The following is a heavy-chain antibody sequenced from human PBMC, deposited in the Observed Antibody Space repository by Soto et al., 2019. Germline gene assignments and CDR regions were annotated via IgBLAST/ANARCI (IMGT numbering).Heavy chain of an antibody. J-gene: IGHJ6*02. CDR1: GYTFTSYD. Sequence: QVQLVQAGAEVKKPGASVKVSCKASGYTFTSYDINWVRQATGQGLEWMGWMNPNSGNTGCAQKFQGRVTMTRNTSISTAYMELSSLRSEDTAVYYCASERTGTTSMDVWGQGTTVTVSS. V-gene: IGHV1-8*01. CDR2: MNPNSGNT. D-gene: IGHD1-1*01. CDR3: ASERTGTTSMDV.